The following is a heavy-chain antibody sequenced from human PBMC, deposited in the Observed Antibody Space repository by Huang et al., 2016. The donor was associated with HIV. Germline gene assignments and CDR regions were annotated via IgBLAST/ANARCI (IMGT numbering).Heavy chain of an antibody. CDR3: ARSGPRWGLATIWTLVY. D-gene: IGHD5-12*01. V-gene: IGHV1-69*13. Sequence: QVQLVQSGAEVKKPGSSVKLSCQSSGGGSSSYAIRVVRQARGQGLEWMGGIIPILGTTDYAPRFQGRVTITADESTNTAYIELSSLEYDDTALYDCARSGPRWGLATIWTLVYWGQGTLVTVSS. CDR1: GGGSSSYA. CDR2: IIPILGTT. J-gene: IGHJ4*02.